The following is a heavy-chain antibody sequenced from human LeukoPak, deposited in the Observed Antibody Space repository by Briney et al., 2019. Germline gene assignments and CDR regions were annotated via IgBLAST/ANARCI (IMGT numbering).Heavy chain of an antibody. V-gene: IGHV1-2*02. Sequence: GASVRVSCKASGYTFTGYYMHWVRQAPGQGLEWMGWINPNSGGTNYAQKFQGRVTMTRDTSISTAYMELSRLRSDDTAVYYCLPESEVYGDYLDWGQGTLVTVSS. CDR3: LPESEVYGDYLD. D-gene: IGHD4-17*01. J-gene: IGHJ4*02. CDR1: GYTFTGYY. CDR2: INPNSGGT.